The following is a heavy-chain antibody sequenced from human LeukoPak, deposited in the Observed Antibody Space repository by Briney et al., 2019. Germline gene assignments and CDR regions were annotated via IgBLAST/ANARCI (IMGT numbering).Heavy chain of an antibody. Sequence: SETLSLTCTVSGYSISSGYYWGWIRQPPGKGLEGIGSIYHSGSTYYNPSLKSRVTISADTSKNQFSLKLSSVTAADTAVYYCARFFGSYYVRAFDIWGQGTMVTVSS. CDR3: ARFFGSYYVRAFDI. D-gene: IGHD1-26*01. CDR1: GYSISSGYY. J-gene: IGHJ3*02. CDR2: IYHSGST. V-gene: IGHV4-38-2*02.